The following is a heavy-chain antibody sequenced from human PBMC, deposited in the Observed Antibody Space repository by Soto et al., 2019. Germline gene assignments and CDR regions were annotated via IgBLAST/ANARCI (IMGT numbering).Heavy chain of an antibody. J-gene: IGHJ4*02. V-gene: IGHV4-31*03. CDR2: IYYSGTT. CDR1: GGSISSGGYY. CDR3: ARRWGDYFDY. D-gene: IGHD3-16*01. Sequence: PSETLSLTCTVSGGSISSGGYYWSWIRQHPGKGLEWIGYIYYSGTTYYNPSLKSRVTISLDTSKNQFSLKLSSVTAADTAVYYCARRWGDYFDYWGQGTLVTVSS.